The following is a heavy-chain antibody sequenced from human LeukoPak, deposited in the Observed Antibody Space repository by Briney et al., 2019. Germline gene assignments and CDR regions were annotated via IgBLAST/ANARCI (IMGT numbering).Heavy chain of an antibody. CDR2: ISSSGNAT. J-gene: IGHJ4*02. V-gene: IGHV3-11*04. CDR3: ARESRYSHDY. D-gene: IGHD5-18*01. CDR1: GFTLSDYY. Sequence: GGSLRLSCAASGFTLSDYYMSWIRQAPGKGLEWVSYISSSGNATYYADSVKGRFTMSRDNPKNSLYLQMNSLRADDTAVYYCARESRYSHDYWGQGTLVTVSS.